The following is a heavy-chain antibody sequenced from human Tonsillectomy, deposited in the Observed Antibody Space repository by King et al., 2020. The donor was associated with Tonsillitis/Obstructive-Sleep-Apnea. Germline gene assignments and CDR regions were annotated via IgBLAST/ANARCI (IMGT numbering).Heavy chain of an antibody. CDR1: GFTFSSYA. Sequence: VQLVESGGGVVQPGRSLRLSCAASGFTFSSYAMHWVRQAPGKGLEWVAVISYDGSNKYYADSVKGRFTISRDNSKNTLYLQMNSLRAEDTAVYYCARDSYCSGGSCELFDYYYYMDVWGKGTTVTVSS. CDR3: ARDSYCSGGSCELFDYYYYMDV. CDR2: ISYDGSNK. V-gene: IGHV3-30*01. J-gene: IGHJ6*03. D-gene: IGHD2-15*01.